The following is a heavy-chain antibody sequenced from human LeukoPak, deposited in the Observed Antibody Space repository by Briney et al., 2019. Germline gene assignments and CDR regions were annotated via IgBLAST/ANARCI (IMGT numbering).Heavy chain of an antibody. CDR1: GFRFTNYW. CDR2: IYPGDSDT. D-gene: IGHD2-2*02. CDR3: AIGVDSTTSCYRCFNY. Sequence: GESLKISCKGSGFRFTNYWIGWVRQMPGKGLEWMGIIYPGDSDTRYSPSFQGQVTISADKSISTAYLQWSSLKASDTAMYYCAIGVDSTTSCYRCFNYWGQGTLVTVSS. V-gene: IGHV5-51*01. J-gene: IGHJ4*02.